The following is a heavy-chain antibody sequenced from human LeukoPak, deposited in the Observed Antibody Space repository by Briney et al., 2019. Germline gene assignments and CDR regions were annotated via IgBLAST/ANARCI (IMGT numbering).Heavy chain of an antibody. CDR1: GYSFTSYW. D-gene: IGHD6-13*01. CDR2: IYPGDSDT. Sequence: GESLKISCKGSGYSFTSYWIGWVRQMPGKGLEWMGIIYPGDSDTRYSPSFQGQVTISADKSISTAYLQWSSLKASDTAMYYCARGIGSSWYLDALDIWGQGTMVTVSS. J-gene: IGHJ3*02. V-gene: IGHV5-51*01. CDR3: ARGIGSSWYLDALDI.